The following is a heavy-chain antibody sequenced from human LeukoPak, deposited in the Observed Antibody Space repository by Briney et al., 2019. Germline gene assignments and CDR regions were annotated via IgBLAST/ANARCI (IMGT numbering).Heavy chain of an antibody. CDR1: GGSISSYSYY. V-gene: IGHV4-39*01. J-gene: IGHJ4*02. D-gene: IGHD3-3*01. Sequence: SETLSLTCTVSGGSISSYSYYWGWIRQPPGKGLEWIGSMYYSGSTYYNPSLKSRVTISVDTSKNQFSLKLSSVTAADTAVYYCVRHGSQFVWSGRPPDYWGQGTLVTVSS. CDR2: MYYSGST. CDR3: VRHGSQFVWSGRPPDY.